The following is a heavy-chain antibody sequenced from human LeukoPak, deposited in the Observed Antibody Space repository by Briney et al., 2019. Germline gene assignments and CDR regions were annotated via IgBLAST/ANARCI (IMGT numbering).Heavy chain of an antibody. CDR3: AREMERIAARARCENWFAP. D-gene: IGHD6-6*01. CDR2: INPNSGCT. CDR1: GYTFTRYY. J-gene: IGHJ5*02. V-gene: IGHV1-2*02. Sequence: GSSVKVSFKASGYTFTRYYMHWVRQAPGQGLEWMGWINPNSGCTNYAQKFQGRVTMTRDTSISTAYMELSRLSSEATAVYYCAREMERIAARARCENWFAPWGEGTLVTV.